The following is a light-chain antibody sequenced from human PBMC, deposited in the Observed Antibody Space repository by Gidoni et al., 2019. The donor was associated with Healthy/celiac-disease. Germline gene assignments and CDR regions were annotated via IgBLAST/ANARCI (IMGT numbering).Light chain of an antibody. Sequence: SPELTQDPAVSVALGQTVRITCQGDSLRSYYASWYQQKPGQAPVLVIYGKNNRPSGIPDRFSGSSSGNTASLTITGAQAEDEADYYCNSRDSSGNPYVVFGGGTKLTVL. CDR2: GKN. CDR1: SLRSYY. CDR3: NSRDSSGNPYVV. J-gene: IGLJ2*01. V-gene: IGLV3-19*01.